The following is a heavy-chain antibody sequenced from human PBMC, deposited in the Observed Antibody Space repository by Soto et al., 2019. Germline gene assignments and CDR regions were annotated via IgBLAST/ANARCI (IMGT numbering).Heavy chain of an antibody. Sequence: QVQLVQSGAEVKKPGASVKVSCKASGYTFTSYDINWVRQATGQGLEWMGWMNPNSGNTGYAQKFQGRVTMTRNTYISTAYMEQRSLRSEDTAVYYWARAHLSLSVTPYYYGMDVWGQGTTVTVSS. J-gene: IGHJ6*02. CDR2: MNPNSGNT. V-gene: IGHV1-8*01. CDR1: GYTFTSYD. D-gene: IGHD4-17*01. CDR3: ARAHLSLSVTPYYYGMDV.